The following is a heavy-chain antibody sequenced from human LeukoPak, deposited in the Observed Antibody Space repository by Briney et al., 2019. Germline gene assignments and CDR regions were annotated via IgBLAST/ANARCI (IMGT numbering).Heavy chain of an antibody. Sequence: PGGSLRLSCAASGFTFSSYGMHWVRQAPGKGREWVAFIRYDGSNKYYADSVKGRFTISRDNSKNTPYLQMNRLRAEDTAVYYCAKDGRLGFDYWGQGTLVTVSS. CDR1: GFTFSSYG. CDR2: IRYDGSNK. V-gene: IGHV3-30*02. CDR3: AKDGRLGFDY. D-gene: IGHD1-26*01. J-gene: IGHJ4*02.